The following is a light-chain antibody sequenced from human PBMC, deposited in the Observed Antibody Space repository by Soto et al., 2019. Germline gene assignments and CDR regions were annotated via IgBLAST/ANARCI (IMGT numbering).Light chain of an antibody. Sequence: EIVMTQSPATLSLSPGERATLSCRASQSVSSSYLSWYQQKPGQAPRLLIYGASTRATGIPARFSGSGSGTDFTLTISSLQPEDFAVYYCQQDYNLPPVFGPGTKVDIK. J-gene: IGKJ3*01. V-gene: IGKV3D-7*01. CDR1: QSVSSSY. CDR2: GAS. CDR3: QQDYNLPPV.